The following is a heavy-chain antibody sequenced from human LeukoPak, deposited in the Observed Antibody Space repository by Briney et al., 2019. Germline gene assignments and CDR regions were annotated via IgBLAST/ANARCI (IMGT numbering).Heavy chain of an antibody. J-gene: IGHJ5*02. Sequence: PGGSLRLPCAASGFTFSSYAMSWVRQAPGKGLEWVSAISGSGGSTYYADSVKGRFTISRDNSKNALYLQMNSLRAEDTAVYYCAKDQAPYYGSGSPWFDPWGQGTLVTVSS. CDR2: ISGSGGST. CDR1: GFTFSSYA. V-gene: IGHV3-23*01. D-gene: IGHD3-10*01. CDR3: AKDQAPYYGSGSPWFDP.